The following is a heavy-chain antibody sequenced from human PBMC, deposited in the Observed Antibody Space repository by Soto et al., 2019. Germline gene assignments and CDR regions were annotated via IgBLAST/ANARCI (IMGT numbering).Heavy chain of an antibody. D-gene: IGHD6-19*01. V-gene: IGHV1-2*02. CDR2: INPNSGGT. CDR1: GYTFTGYY. J-gene: IGHJ6*01. CDR3: ARQLAVAGTPYYYDGMDV. Sequence: GASVKVSCKASGYTFTGYYMHWVRQAPGQGLEWMGWINPNSGGTNYAQKFQGRVTMTRDTSISTAYMELSRLRSDDTAVYYCARQLAVAGTPYYYDGMDVWGQGTTVTVSS.